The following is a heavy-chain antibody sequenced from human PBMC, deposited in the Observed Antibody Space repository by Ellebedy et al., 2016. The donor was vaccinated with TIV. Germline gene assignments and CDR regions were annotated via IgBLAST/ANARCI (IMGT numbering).Heavy chain of an antibody. Sequence: SETLSLTCAVYGGSFSGYYWSWIRQPPGKGLEWIGEINHSGSTNYNPSLKSRVTISVDTSKNQFSLKLSSVTAADTAVYYCAILHYYDILTGEGAGGIWGQGTMVTVSS. V-gene: IGHV4-34*01. J-gene: IGHJ3*02. CDR1: GGSFSGYY. CDR3: AILHYYDILTGEGAGGI. CDR2: INHSGST. D-gene: IGHD3-9*01.